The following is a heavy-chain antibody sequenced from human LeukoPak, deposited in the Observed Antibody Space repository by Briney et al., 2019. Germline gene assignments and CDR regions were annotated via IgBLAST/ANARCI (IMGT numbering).Heavy chain of an antibody. J-gene: IGHJ3*02. D-gene: IGHD1-26*01. CDR2: IDHDGINT. CDR3: AKDTPDSGAFDI. Sequence: GGSLRLSCAASGFTFSTYWMHWVRQAPGKGLVWVSRIDHDGINTYYADSVKGRFTISRDNAKNTLYLQMNSLRAEDTAVYYCAKDTPDSGAFDIWGQGTMVTVSS. CDR1: GFTFSTYW. V-gene: IGHV3-74*01.